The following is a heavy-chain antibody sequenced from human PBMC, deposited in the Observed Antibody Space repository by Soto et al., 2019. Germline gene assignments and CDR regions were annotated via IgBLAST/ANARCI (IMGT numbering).Heavy chain of an antibody. CDR3: AKATATGGGAFDI. Sequence: GGSLRLSCTASGFTFRNYAMSWVRQAPGKGLQWVSAISGNGGTTYYADSVKGRFTLSRDNFKDTLYLQMNSLRTEDTALYYCAKATATGGGAFDICGQGTMVTVSS. CDR2: ISGNGGTT. V-gene: IGHV3-23*01. J-gene: IGHJ3*02. D-gene: IGHD2-8*02. CDR1: GFTFRNYA.